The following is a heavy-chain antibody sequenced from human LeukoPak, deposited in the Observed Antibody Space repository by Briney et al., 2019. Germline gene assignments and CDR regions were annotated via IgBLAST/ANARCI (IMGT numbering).Heavy chain of an antibody. CDR1: GYTYTGYY. V-gene: IGHV1-2*06. Sequence: GASVKVSCKASGYTYTGYYMHWVRQAPGQGLEWMGRINPNSGGTNYAQKFQGRVTMTRDTSISTAYMELSRLRSDDMAVYYCARGGQWLVKLDYWGQGTLVTVSS. CDR3: ARGGQWLVKLDY. CDR2: INPNSGGT. J-gene: IGHJ4*02. D-gene: IGHD6-19*01.